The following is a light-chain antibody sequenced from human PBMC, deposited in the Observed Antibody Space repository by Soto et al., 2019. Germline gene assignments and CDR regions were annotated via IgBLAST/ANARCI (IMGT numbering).Light chain of an antibody. CDR3: QRRSNWPT. CDR2: DAS. J-gene: IGKJ4*01. CDR1: QSVSNS. V-gene: IGKV3-11*01. Sequence: EIVLTQSPATLSLSPGERATLSCRASQSVSNSLAWYRQKPGQAPRLLIYDASSRATAIPARFNGSGPGTAFTLTISSLEPEDFSVYYCQRRSNWPTFGGGPKLEI.